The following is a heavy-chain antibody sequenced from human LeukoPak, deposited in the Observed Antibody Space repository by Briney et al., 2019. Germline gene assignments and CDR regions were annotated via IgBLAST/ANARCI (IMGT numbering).Heavy chain of an antibody. CDR1: GGSFSGYY. Sequence: SEILSLTCAVYGGSFSGYYWSWIRQPPGKGLEWIGEINHSGSTNYSPSLKSRVTISVDTSKNQFSLKLSSVTAADTAVYYCARAPYYYDSSGGLDYWGQGTLVTVSS. V-gene: IGHV4-34*01. CDR2: INHSGST. D-gene: IGHD3-22*01. J-gene: IGHJ4*02. CDR3: ARAPYYYDSSGGLDY.